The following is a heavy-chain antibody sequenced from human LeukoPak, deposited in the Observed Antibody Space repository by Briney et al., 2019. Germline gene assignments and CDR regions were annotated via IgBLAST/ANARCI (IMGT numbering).Heavy chain of an antibody. CDR2: IIPILGIA. D-gene: IGHD6-13*01. CDR3: ARERVDVAAAGSFDY. V-gene: IGHV1-69*04. CDR1: GGTFSSYA. J-gene: IGHJ4*02. Sequence: ASVKVSCKASGGTFSSYAISWVRQAPGQGLEWMGRIIPILGIANYAQKFQARVTITADKSTSTAYMELSSLRSEDTAVYYCARERVDVAAAGSFDYWGQGTLVTVSS.